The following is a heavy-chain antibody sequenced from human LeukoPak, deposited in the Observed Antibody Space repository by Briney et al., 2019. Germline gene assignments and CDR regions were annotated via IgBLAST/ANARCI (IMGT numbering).Heavy chain of an antibody. Sequence: TGGSLRLSCAVSGFTFSSYSMNWVRQAPGKGLEWVSYISSSSSIYYADSVKGRFTISRDNAKNSLYLQMNSLRDEDTAVYYCAKTVAVAGRPNDYWGQGTLVTVSS. CDR1: GFTFSSYS. CDR3: AKTVAVAGRPNDY. V-gene: IGHV3-48*02. CDR2: ISSSSSI. J-gene: IGHJ4*02. D-gene: IGHD6-19*01.